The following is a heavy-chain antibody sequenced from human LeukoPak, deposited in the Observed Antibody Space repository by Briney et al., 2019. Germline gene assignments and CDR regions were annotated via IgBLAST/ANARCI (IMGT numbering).Heavy chain of an antibody. V-gene: IGHV5-51*01. CDR1: GCIFTSYW. CDR3: ARQPSLEYVGWFDP. D-gene: IGHD1-1*01. J-gene: IGHJ5*02. Sequence: GGALKISCKGSGCIFTSYWIGWVRQMPGKGLEWMGIIYPGDSDTRYSPSFQGQVTISADKSISTAYLQWSSLKASDTAMYYCARQPSLEYVGWFDPWGQGTLVTVSS. CDR2: IYPGDSDT.